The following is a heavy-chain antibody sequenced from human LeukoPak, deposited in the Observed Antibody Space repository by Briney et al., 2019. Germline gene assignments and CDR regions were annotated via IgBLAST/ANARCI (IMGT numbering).Heavy chain of an antibody. J-gene: IGHJ4*02. Sequence: PSETLSLTCAVYGGSFSGYYWSWIRQPPGKGLEWLGEINHSGSTNYNPSLKSRVTISVDTSKNQFPLKLSSVTAADTAVYYCARQAGLGLGKEFDYWGQGTLVTVSS. V-gene: IGHV4-34*01. CDR2: INHSGST. CDR1: GGSFSGYY. CDR3: ARQAGLGLGKEFDY. D-gene: IGHD7-27*01.